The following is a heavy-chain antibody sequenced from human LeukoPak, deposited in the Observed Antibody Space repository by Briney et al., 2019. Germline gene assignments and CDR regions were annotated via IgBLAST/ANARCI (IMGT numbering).Heavy chain of an antibody. CDR1: GFTFSSYW. Sequence: GGSLRLSCVASGFTFSSYWMTWVRQAPGRGLEWVANIKTDGSLTYYVDSVKGRFTISRDNAKNSLYLQMNSLRAEDTAVYYCARDLNWETYWGQGTLVSVSS. J-gene: IGHJ4*02. CDR3: ARDLNWETY. V-gene: IGHV3-7*01. CDR2: IKTDGSLT. D-gene: IGHD7-27*01.